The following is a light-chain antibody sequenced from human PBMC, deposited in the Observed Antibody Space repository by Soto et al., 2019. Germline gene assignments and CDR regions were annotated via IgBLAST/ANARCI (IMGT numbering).Light chain of an antibody. J-gene: IGLJ3*02. V-gene: IGLV2-23*02. CDR1: SSNVGSYNL. CDR2: EVN. CDR3: SSYAGTTTFVL. Sequence: QSALTQPASVSGSPGQSITISCTGTSSNVGSYNLVSWYQQHPGKAPKLMISEVNKRPSGVSNRFSGSKSGNTASLTISGLQAEDEANYYCSSYAGTTTFVLFGGGTKLTVL.